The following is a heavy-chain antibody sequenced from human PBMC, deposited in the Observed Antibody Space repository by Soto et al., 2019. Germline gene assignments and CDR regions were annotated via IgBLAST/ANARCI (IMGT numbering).Heavy chain of an antibody. D-gene: IGHD3-10*01. CDR3: AKVSRKGSAIDFDY. CDR1: GYTFSNYD. Sequence: QVQLLQSGAALKKPGASVKVSCKASGYTFSNYDMNWVRQATGQGPEWIGWVNPNNGDTGYAQKFQGRVTLTTDISTTTAYMELTSLQSEDTAIYYCAKVSRKGSAIDFDYWGQGTLITVSS. CDR2: VNPNNGDT. J-gene: IGHJ4*02. V-gene: IGHV1-8*01.